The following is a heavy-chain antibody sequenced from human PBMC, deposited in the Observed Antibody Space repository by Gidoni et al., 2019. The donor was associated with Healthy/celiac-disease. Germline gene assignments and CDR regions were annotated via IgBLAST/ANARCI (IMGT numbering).Heavy chain of an antibody. D-gene: IGHD3-16*01. CDR2: ISGSCGST. CDR1: GFTFRSYA. V-gene: IGHV3-23*01. Sequence: EVQLLESGGGLVQPGGSLRLSCAASGFTFRSYAMSWVRQAPGKGLEWVSAISGSCGSTYYADSVKGRFTISRDNSKNTLYLQMNSLRAEDTAVYYCAKDTSPGDFLNWFDPWGQGTLVTVSS. J-gene: IGHJ5*02. CDR3: AKDTSPGDFLNWFDP.